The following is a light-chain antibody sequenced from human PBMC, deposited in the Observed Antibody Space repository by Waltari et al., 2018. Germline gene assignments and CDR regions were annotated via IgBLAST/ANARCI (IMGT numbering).Light chain of an antibody. CDR2: YRSDSDK. J-gene: IGLJ3*02. Sequence: QAVLTQPSSISASPGASASLTCTLRSGIDVGTYRTYWYQQKPGSPPHYLLRYRSDSDKQQGSGVPSRFSGSKDASANAGILLISGLQSDDEADYYCMIWDSSAWVFGGGTKLTVL. CDR1: SGIDVGTYR. CDR3: MIWDSSAWV. V-gene: IGLV5-45*03.